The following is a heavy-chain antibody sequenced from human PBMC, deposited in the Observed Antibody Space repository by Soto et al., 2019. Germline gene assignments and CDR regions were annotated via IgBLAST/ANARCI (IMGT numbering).Heavy chain of an antibody. CDR2: IKQDASER. V-gene: IGHV3-7*05. CDR1: GFSFSRYW. J-gene: IGHJ6*02. CDR3: ARAEYCGGECLLFRETYYYDGMDV. Sequence: EVQLVESGGGLVQPGGSLRLSCATSGFSFSRYWMSWVRQAPGKGLDSVANIKQDASERYYADSVKGRFTISRDNAKNSVYLQLNSLGVEDTAIYYCARAEYCGGECLLFRETYYYDGMDVWGQGTTVTVSS. D-gene: IGHD2-21*01.